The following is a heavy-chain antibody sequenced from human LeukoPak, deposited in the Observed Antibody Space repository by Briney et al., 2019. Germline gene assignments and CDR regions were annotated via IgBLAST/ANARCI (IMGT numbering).Heavy chain of an antibody. CDR1: GFTISNYG. CDR3: ARDYSRCYGDFDV. D-gene: IGHD6-13*01. J-gene: IGHJ3*01. Sequence: PGGSLRLSCAGSGFTISNYGMNWVRQAPGMGLEWLSYIRSDSSNKYYADSVEGRFTISRDNAQNSLYLQMNSLRDEDAAVYCCARDYSRCYGDFDVWGQGTMVTVSS. V-gene: IGHV3-48*02. CDR2: IRSDSSNK.